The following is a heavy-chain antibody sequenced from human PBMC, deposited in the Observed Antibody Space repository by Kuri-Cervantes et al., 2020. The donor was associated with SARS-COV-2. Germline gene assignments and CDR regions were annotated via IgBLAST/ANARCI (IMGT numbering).Heavy chain of an antibody. D-gene: IGHD3-9*01. CDR3: ARDTAIGHYDILTGYYNANYYYMDV. CDR2: INPSGGST. Sequence: ASVKVSCKASGYTFTSYYMHWVRQAPGQGLEWMGIINPSGGSTGYAQKFQGRVTMTRDTSTSTVYMELSSLRSEDTAVYYCARDTAIGHYDILTGYYNANYYYMDVWGKGTTVTVSS. CDR1: GYTFTSYY. V-gene: IGHV1-46*01. J-gene: IGHJ6*03.